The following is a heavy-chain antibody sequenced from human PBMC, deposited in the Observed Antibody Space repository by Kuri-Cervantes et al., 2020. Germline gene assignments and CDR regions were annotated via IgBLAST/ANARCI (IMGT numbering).Heavy chain of an antibody. CDR2: TYYSGSA. D-gene: IGHD5-18*01. Sequence: SETLSLTCTVSGGSVSSGSYYWSWIRQPPGKGLEWIGYTYYSGSANYNPSLKSRVTISVDKSKNQFSLKLSSVTAADTAVYYCATTQRGYSYGYPNPFDYWGQGTLVTVSS. CDR1: GGSVSSGSYY. CDR3: ATTQRGYSYGYPNPFDY. J-gene: IGHJ4*02. V-gene: IGHV4-61*01.